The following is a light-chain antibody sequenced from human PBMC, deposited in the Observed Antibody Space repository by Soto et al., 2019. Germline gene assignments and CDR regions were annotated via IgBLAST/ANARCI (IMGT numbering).Light chain of an antibody. CDR1: QGISSA. J-gene: IGKJ5*01. V-gene: IGKV1-13*02. Sequence: AIQLTQSPSSLSASVGDRVTITCRASQGISSALAWYQQKPGKAPKLLIYDASSLESGVPSRFRGSGFGTDFTLTISSLQPEDFETYYCQQFNSYPSITFGKGTRLEIK. CDR2: DAS. CDR3: QQFNSYPSIT.